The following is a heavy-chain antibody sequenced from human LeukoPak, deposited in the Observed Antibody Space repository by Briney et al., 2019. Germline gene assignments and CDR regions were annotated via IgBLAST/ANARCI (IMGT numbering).Heavy chain of an antibody. V-gene: IGHV4-34*01. Sequence: PSETLSLTCAVYGGSFSGYYWSWIRQPPGKGLEWIGEINHSGSTNYNPSLKSRVTISVDTSKNQFSLKLSSVTAADTAVYYCARGVYGYFDYWGQGTLVTVSS. D-gene: IGHD3-10*01. CDR3: ARGVYGYFDY. CDR1: GGSFSGYY. CDR2: INHSGST. J-gene: IGHJ4*02.